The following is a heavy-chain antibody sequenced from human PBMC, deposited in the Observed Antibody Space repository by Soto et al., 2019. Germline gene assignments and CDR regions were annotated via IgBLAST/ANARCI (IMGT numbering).Heavy chain of an antibody. J-gene: IGHJ6*02. CDR3: AKDRGSWDYYYYGMDV. Sequence: PGGSLRLSCAASGFTFSSYAMSWVRQAPGKGLEWVSAISGSGGSTYYADSVKGRFTISRDNSKNTLYLQMNSLRAEDTVVYYCAKDRGSWDYYYYGMDVWGQGTTVTVSS. CDR2: ISGSGGST. CDR1: GFTFSSYA. D-gene: IGHD6-13*01. V-gene: IGHV3-23*01.